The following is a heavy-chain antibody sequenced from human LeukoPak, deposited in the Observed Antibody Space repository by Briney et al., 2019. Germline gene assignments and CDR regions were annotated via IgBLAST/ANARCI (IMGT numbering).Heavy chain of an antibody. CDR3: AREVSATARRDY. CDR2: ISSSSSYI. D-gene: IGHD6-6*01. CDR1: GFTFSSYS. Sequence: GGSLRLSCAASGFTFSSYSMNWVRQAPGKGLEWVSSISSSSSYIYYAHSVKGRFTISRDNAKNSLYLQLNSLRAEDTAVYYCAREVSATARRDYWGQGTLVTVSS. J-gene: IGHJ4*02. V-gene: IGHV3-21*01.